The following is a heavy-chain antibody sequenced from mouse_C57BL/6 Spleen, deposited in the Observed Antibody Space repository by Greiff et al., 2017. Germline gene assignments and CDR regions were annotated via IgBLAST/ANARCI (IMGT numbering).Heavy chain of an antibody. V-gene: IGHV7-3*01. CDR1: GFTFTDFY. CDR2: IRNKANGYTT. CDR3: ARSLYGNYDWYFDV. Sequence: EVMLVESGGGLVQPGGSLSLSCAASGFTFTDFYMSWVRQPPGKALEWLGFIRNKANGYTTEYSASVKGRFTISRDNSQSILYLQMNALRAEDSATYYCARSLYGNYDWYFDVWGTGTTVTVSS. D-gene: IGHD2-1*01. J-gene: IGHJ1*03.